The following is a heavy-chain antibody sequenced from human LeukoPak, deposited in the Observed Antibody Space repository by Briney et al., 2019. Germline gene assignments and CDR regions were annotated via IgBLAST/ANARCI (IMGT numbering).Heavy chain of an antibody. V-gene: IGHV1-46*01. CDR2: INPSGGST. CDR1: GYTFTSYY. CDR3: ARDQGVLMVYAFNWFDP. Sequence: ASVKVSCTASGYTFTSYYMHWVRQAPGQGLEWMGIINPSGGSTSYAQKFQGRVTMTRDTSTSTVYMELSSLRSEDTAVYYCARDQGVLMVYAFNWFDPWGQGTLVTVSS. D-gene: IGHD2-8*01. J-gene: IGHJ5*02.